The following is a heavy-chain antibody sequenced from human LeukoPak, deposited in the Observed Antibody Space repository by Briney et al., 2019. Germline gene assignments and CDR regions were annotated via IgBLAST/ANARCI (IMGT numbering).Heavy chain of an antibody. Sequence: SETLSLTCTVSGGSFSSGGYYWIWLRQHPGTGLEWVGYIYYSGSTYYNPSLKSRVTISVDTSKNQFSLKLSSVTAADTAVYCCATYRPRKRGYSYERGFDYGGQGTLVTVSS. CDR2: IYYSGST. CDR1: GGSFSSGGYY. D-gene: IGHD5-18*01. CDR3: ATYRPRKRGYSYERGFDY. J-gene: IGHJ4*02. V-gene: IGHV4-31*03.